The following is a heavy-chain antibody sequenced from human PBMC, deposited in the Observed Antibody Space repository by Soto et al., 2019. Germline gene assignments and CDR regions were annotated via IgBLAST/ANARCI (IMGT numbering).Heavy chain of an antibody. CDR1: GFTFSSYW. J-gene: IGHJ3*02. CDR3: ARDRVVAAADAFDI. D-gene: IGHD2-15*01. V-gene: IGHV3-7*01. CDR2: IKQDGSEK. Sequence: GGSLRLSCAASGFTFSSYWMSWVRQAPGKGLEWVANIKQDGSEKYYVDSVKGRFTISRDNAKISLYLQMNSLRAEDTAVYYCARDRVVAAADAFDIWGQGTMVTVSS.